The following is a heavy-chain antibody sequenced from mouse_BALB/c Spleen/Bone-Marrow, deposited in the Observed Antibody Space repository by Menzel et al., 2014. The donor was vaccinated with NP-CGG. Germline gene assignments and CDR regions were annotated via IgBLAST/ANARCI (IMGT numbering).Heavy chain of an antibody. CDR3: AREATYYAYFDY. V-gene: IGHV1-4*02. D-gene: IGHD1-1*01. CDR1: GYTFTSFT. Sequence: VQLQQSAPELAGPGASVKMSCKASGYTFTSFTIQWIKQRPGQGLEWIGYINPTRGYTDYNQKFKDRTTLTADKSSSTTYMQLTSLTSEDSAVYYCAREATYYAYFDYWGQGTALAVSS. J-gene: IGHJ2*01. CDR2: INPTRGYT.